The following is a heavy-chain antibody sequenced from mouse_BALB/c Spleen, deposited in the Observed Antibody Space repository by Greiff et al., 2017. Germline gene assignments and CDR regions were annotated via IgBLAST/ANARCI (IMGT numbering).Heavy chain of an antibody. V-gene: IGHV1S81*02. CDR3: ARSTTVVDWYFDV. Sequence: VQLQQPGAELVKPGASVKLSCKASGYTFTSYWMHWVKQRPGQGLEWIGEINPSNGRTNYNEKFKSKATLTVDKSSSTAYMQLSSLTSEDSAVYYCARSTTVVDWYFDVWGAGTTVTVSS. D-gene: IGHD1-1*01. CDR1: GYTFTSYW. CDR2: INPSNGRT. J-gene: IGHJ1*01.